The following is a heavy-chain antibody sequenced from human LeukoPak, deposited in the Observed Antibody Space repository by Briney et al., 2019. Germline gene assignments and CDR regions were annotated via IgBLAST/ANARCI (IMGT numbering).Heavy chain of an antibody. CDR3: AKDLSGDGYNWGIFDY. CDR1: GFTFDDYA. V-gene: IGHV3-9*01. D-gene: IGHD5-24*01. J-gene: IGHJ4*02. CDR2: ISWNSGSI. Sequence: QPGRSLRLSCAASGFTFDDYAMHWVRQAPGKGLEWVSGISWNSGSIGYADSVKGRFTISRDNAKNSLYLQMNSLRTEDTALYYCAKDLSGDGYNWGIFDYWGQGTLVTVSS.